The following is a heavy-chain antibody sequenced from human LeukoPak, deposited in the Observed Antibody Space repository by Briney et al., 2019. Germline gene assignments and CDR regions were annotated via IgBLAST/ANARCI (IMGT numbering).Heavy chain of an antibody. CDR1: GYTFTSYA. D-gene: IGHD3-10*01. V-gene: IGHV1-3*01. CDR3: AREGYYGSGSPPSLYFDY. CDR2: INAGNGNT. J-gene: IGHJ4*02. Sequence: ASVKVSCKASGYTFTSYAMHWVRQAPGQRLEWMGWINAGNGNTKYSQKFQGRVTITRDTSASTAYMELSSLRSEDTAVYYCAREGYYGSGSPPSLYFDYWGQGTLVTVSS.